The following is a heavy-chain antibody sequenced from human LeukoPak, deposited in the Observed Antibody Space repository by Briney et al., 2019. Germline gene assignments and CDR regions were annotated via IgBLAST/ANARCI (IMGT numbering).Heavy chain of an antibody. CDR2: IIPIFGTA. V-gene: IGHV1-69*05. CDR3: ASPHCSSTSCYSGHDDFDI. CDR1: GGTFSSYA. Sequence: SVTVSCKASGGTFSSYAISWVRQAPGQGLEWMGGIIPIFGTANYAQKFQGRVTITTDESTSTAYMELSSLRSEDTAVYYCASPHCSSTSCYSGHDDFDIWGQGTMVTVSS. D-gene: IGHD2-2*02. J-gene: IGHJ3*02.